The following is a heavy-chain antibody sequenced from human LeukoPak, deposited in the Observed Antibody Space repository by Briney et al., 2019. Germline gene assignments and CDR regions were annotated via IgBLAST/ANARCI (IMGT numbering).Heavy chain of an antibody. D-gene: IGHD2-2*01. CDR3: ASPGPAAMFDY. J-gene: IGHJ4*02. CDR2: IYSGGST. V-gene: IGHV3-66*01. CDR1: GFTVSSNY. Sequence: GGSLRLSCAASGFTVSSNYMSWVRQAPGKGLEWVSVIYSGGSTYYAGSVKGRFTISRDNSKNTLYLQMNSLRAEDTAVYYCASPGPAAMFDYWGQGTLVTVSS.